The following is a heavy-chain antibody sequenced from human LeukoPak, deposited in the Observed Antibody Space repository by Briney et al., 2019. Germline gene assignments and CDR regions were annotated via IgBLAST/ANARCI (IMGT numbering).Heavy chain of an antibody. J-gene: IGHJ4*02. V-gene: IGHV4-34*01. Sequence: SETLSLTCAVYGGSFSGYYWSWIRQPPGKGLEWIGEINHSGSTNYNPSLKSRVTISVDTSKNQFSLKLSSVTAADTAVYYCARGIAARWTYWGQGTLVTVSS. CDR2: INHSGST. CDR1: GGSFSGYY. CDR3: ARGIAARWTY. D-gene: IGHD6-6*01.